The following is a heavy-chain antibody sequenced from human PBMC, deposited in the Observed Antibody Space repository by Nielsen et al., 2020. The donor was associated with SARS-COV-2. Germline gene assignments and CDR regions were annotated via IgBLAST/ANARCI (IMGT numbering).Heavy chain of an antibody. CDR2: ISASGGST. V-gene: IGHV3-23*01. CDR3: AASKSGYYFDL. Sequence: GESLKISCAASGFTFTNYGMTWVRQDPGKGLEWVSTISASGGSTFYTDSVKGRFTISRDSFKNTLYLQMNSLRAEDTAVYYCAASKSGYYFDLWGQETLVTVSS. D-gene: IGHD6-13*01. CDR1: GFTFTNYG. J-gene: IGHJ4*02.